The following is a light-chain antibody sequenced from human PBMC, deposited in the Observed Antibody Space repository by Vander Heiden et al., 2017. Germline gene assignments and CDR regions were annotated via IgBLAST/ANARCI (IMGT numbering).Light chain of an antibody. CDR1: KTISSW. CDR2: KAS. CDR3: QQYNSYSPDT. V-gene: IGKV1-5*03. Sequence: IQLSLSPSTPSASVGDSVTITGRARKTISSWLARYQQKPGRAPKHLIYKASSLESGVPSRCSSSGSGTEVTLTISSLQPDDVATYYCQQYNSYSPDTFGQGTKLEIK. J-gene: IGKJ2*01.